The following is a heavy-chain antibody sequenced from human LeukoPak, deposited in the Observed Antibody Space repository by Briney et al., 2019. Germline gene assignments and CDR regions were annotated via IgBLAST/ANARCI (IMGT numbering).Heavy chain of an antibody. Sequence: ASVTVSCKASGYTFTSYGMSWVRQAPGQGLEWMGWISAYNSNTNYAQKLQGRVTITTDTSTSTAYMELRSLRSDDTAVYYCARDGGPYYDSSGYYESRAFDIWGQGTMVTVSS. CDR3: ARDGGPYYDSSGYYESRAFDI. J-gene: IGHJ3*02. CDR1: GYTFTSYG. CDR2: ISAYNSNT. D-gene: IGHD3-22*01. V-gene: IGHV1-18*01.